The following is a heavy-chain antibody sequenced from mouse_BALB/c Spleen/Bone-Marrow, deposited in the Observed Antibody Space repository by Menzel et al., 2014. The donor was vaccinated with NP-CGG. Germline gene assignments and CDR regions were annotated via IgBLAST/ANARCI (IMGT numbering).Heavy chain of an antibody. CDR1: GFTFSDYY. CDR3: AREVSMDY. V-gene: IGHV5-4*02. Sequence: EVKLMESGGGLVKPGGSLKLSCAASGFTFSDYYMYRVRQTPEKRLEWVATISDGGSYTYYPDSVKGRFTISRDNAKNNLFLQLSSLKSEDTAMYYCAREVSMDYWGQGTSVTVSS. CDR2: ISDGGSYT. J-gene: IGHJ4*01.